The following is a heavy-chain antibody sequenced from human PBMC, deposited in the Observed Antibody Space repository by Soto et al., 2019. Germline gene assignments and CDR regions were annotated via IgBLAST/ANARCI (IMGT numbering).Heavy chain of an antibody. V-gene: IGHV3-73*02. CDR2: IRSKTTSDAT. D-gene: IGHD6-19*01. Sequence: EVQLVESGGGLVQPGGSLKLSCAASGLTFSGSAIHWVRQASGKGLEWVGRIRSKTTSDATAYAESVKGRFTISRDDSKNTAYLQMNSLKTEDTAVYYCRAIAVAGDEVDYWGQGTLVTVSS. J-gene: IGHJ4*02. CDR1: GLTFSGSA. CDR3: RAIAVAGDEVDY.